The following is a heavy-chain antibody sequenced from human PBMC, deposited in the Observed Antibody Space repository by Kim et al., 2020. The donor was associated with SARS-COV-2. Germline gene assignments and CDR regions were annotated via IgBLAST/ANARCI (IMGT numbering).Heavy chain of an antibody. V-gene: IGHV4-4*02. CDR2: IYHSGST. J-gene: IGHJ6*02. CDR3: ARARRSGSYYYYYYGMDV. Sequence: SETLSLTCAVSGGSISSSNWWSWVRQPPGKGLEWIGEIYHSGSTNYNPSLKSRVTISVDKSKNQFSLKLSSVTAADTAVYYCARARRSGSYYYYYYGMDVWGQGTTVTVSS. D-gene: IGHD2-15*01. CDR1: GGSISSSNW.